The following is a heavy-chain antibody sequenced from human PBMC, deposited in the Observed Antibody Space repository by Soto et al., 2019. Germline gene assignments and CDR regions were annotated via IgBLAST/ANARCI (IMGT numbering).Heavy chain of an antibody. V-gene: IGHV3-23*01. CDR2: ISGSGGST. CDR3: ARGIWVATTADYYLDS. CDR1: GFTFSRYA. J-gene: IGHJ4*02. Sequence: PGGSLRLSCAACGFTFSRYAMRWVRQAPVKGLEWVSAISGSGGSTYYADSVKGRFTISRDNSKNTLYLQMNSLRSEDTALYYCARGIWVATTADYYLDSWGQATLVTVSS. D-gene: IGHD5-12*01.